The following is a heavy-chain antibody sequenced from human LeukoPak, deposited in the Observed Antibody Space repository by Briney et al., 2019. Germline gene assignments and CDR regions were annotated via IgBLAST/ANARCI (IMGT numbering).Heavy chain of an antibody. CDR1: GFSFSSYA. CDR2: ISSGGDRT. Sequence: GGTLRLSCAATGFSFSSYALSWVRQAPGKGLEWVSAISSGGDRTYYADSVTGRFTISRDNSKNMLFLQMSSLRAEDAAMYYCAREAIATGYAYDWGQGTLVTVFS. J-gene: IGHJ4*02. D-gene: IGHD3-16*01. V-gene: IGHV3-23*01. CDR3: AREAIATGYAYD.